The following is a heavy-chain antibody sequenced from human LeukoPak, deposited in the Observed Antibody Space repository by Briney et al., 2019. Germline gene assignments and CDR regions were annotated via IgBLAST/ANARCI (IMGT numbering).Heavy chain of an antibody. CDR3: ARWASSIYYDSSGLYYFDY. D-gene: IGHD3-22*01. CDR2: IIPIFGTA. CDR1: GGTFSSYA. Sequence: SVKVSCKASGGTFSSYAISWVRQAPGQGLEWMGGIIPIFGTANYAQKFQGRVTITADESTSTAYMELSSLRSEDKAVYYCARWASSIYYDSSGLYYFDYWGQGTLVTVSS. V-gene: IGHV1-69*01. J-gene: IGHJ4*02.